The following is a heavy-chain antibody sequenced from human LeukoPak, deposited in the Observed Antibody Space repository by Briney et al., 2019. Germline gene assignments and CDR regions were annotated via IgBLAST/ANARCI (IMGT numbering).Heavy chain of an antibody. CDR1: GGSISGHY. J-gene: IGHJ5*02. CDR2: VYYSGST. V-gene: IGHV4-59*11. D-gene: IGHD2-8*01. Sequence: SETLSLTCTVSGGSISGHYWSWIRQPPGKELEWIGYVYYSGSTNYNPSLKSRVTISVDTSKNQFSLKMSSVTAADTAVYYCARDHCTNGVCYIMGRVYWFDPWGQGTLVTVSS. CDR3: ARDHCTNGVCYIMGRVYWFDP.